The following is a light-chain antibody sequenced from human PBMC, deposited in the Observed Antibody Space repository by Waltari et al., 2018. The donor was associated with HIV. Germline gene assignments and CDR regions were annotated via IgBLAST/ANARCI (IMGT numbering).Light chain of an antibody. CDR3: HQYHDWPPAYT. CDR1: QSVGSN. Sequence: EIVMTQSPAPLSVSPEESVTLSCRASQSVGSNLAWYQQKPGQVPMLLLSAASSRATGVAASFSGSGSGTEFTLAICSLQSEDFAVYYGHQYHDWPPAYTFCQGTELEMK. V-gene: IGKV3-15*01. CDR2: AAS. J-gene: IGKJ2*01.